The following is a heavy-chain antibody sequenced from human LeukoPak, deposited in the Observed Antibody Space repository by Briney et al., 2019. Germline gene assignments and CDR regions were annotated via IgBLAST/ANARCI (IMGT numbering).Heavy chain of an antibody. V-gene: IGHV4-61*01. Sequence: KPSETLSLTCTVSGGSVSSDNHYWSWLRQPPGKGLEWIGYMYYSGGTSYNPSLKSRVSISVDTSKTQFSLKLSSVTAADTAVYYCARDHPSSGYSRWGQGTLVTVSS. D-gene: IGHD5-12*01. CDR2: MYYSGGT. CDR1: GGSVSSDNHY. CDR3: ARDHPSSGYSR. J-gene: IGHJ4*02.